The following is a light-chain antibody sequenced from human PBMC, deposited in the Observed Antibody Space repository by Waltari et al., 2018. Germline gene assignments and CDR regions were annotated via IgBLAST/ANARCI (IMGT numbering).Light chain of an antibody. CDR1: SSDVGSYNY. J-gene: IGLJ2*01. Sequence: QSALTQPHSVSGSPGQTVTISCTGTSSDVGSYNYVSLYQHHPGKPPQVMVYAVTERPSGVPDRFSGSKSGNTASLTISGLQTDDEADYFCCSYAGSYTLIFGGGTKLTVL. CDR2: AVT. V-gene: IGLV2-11*01. CDR3: CSYAGSYTLI.